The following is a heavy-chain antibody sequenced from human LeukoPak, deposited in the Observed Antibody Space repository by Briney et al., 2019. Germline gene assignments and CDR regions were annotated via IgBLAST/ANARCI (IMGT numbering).Heavy chain of an antibody. V-gene: IGHV3-23*01. D-gene: IGHD3-3*01. CDR3: VKFPRGFGIIIIGHYYYYMDV. CDR2: IDGSGGTT. Sequence: PGGSLRLSCAGSGFTFSNYAMTWVRQAAGKGLEWVATIDGSGGTTYYADSVKGRFTIFRDNSENTLNLQMNSLRAEDTALYYCVKFPRGFGIIIIGHYYYYMDVWGKGTTVTVSS. J-gene: IGHJ6*03. CDR1: GFTFSNYA.